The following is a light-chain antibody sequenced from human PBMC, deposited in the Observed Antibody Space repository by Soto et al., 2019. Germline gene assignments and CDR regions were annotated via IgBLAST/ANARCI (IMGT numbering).Light chain of an antibody. Sequence: EIVMTQSPASLSVSPGDGATLSCRASQSVASNVAWYQQKPGQGPRLLIHGASTRAVGVPARFSGSGSGTDLTLTISSLQSEDSAVYYCQQYNNWPPQYTFGQGTKLQIK. J-gene: IGKJ2*01. CDR2: GAS. V-gene: IGKV3-15*01. CDR1: QSVASN. CDR3: QQYNNWPPQYT.